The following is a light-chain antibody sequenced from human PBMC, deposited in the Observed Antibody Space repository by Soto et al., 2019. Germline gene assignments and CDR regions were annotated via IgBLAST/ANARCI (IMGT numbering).Light chain of an antibody. CDR3: ETWDSNTRV. V-gene: IGLV4-60*02. CDR1: SGHSSYI. J-gene: IGLJ3*02. Sequence: QLVLTQSSSASASLGSSVKLTCTLRSGHSSYIIAWHQQQPGKAPRYLMKLEGSGSYNKGSGVPDRFSGSSSGADRYLTISNLQFEDEADYYCETWDSNTRVFGGGTKVTVL. CDR2: LEGSGSY.